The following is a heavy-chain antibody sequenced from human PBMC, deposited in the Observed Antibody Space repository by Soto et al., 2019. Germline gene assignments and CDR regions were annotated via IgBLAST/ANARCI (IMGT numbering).Heavy chain of an antibody. Sequence: EVQLVESGGGLVQPGGSLRLSCAASGFTFSDYSMNWVRQAPGKGLEWVSYITSSSSTIYYADSVKGRFTISRDNAKNSLYLQMNSLRTEDTAVYYCARRLTPDGNYWGQGTLVTVSS. CDR1: GFTFSDYS. J-gene: IGHJ4*02. D-gene: IGHD4-17*01. CDR3: ARRLTPDGNY. CDR2: ITSSSSTI. V-gene: IGHV3-48*01.